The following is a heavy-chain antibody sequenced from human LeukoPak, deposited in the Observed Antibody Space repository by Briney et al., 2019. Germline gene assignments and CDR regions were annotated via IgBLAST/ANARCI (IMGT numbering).Heavy chain of an antibody. Sequence: GGSLRLSCAASGFTFSSYGMSWVRQAPGKGLEWVSAISDSGGNTFYADSVKGRFTISRDSSKNTLYLQMNSLRAEDTAVYYCAKGYCSTTNCYAFDIWGQGTMVTVSS. CDR3: AKGYCSTTNCYAFDI. V-gene: IGHV3-23*01. CDR2: ISDSGGNT. CDR1: GFTFSSYG. J-gene: IGHJ3*02. D-gene: IGHD2-2*01.